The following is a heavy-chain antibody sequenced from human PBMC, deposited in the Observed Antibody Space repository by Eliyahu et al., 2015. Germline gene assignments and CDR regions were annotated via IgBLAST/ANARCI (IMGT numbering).Heavy chain of an antibody. CDR3: ARAGTAALTSXRY. Sequence: QVQLEESGPGLVKPSETLSLTCTVSGGSISNYYWTWIRQSPGRGLEWIGYISYSGSTNYNPSPRSRVTISVDTSKNQFSLKMTSVTAADTAVYYCARAGTAALTSXRYWGQGTLVTVSS. J-gene: IGHJ4*02. D-gene: IGHD2-2*01. CDR1: GGSISNYY. V-gene: IGHV4-59*01. CDR2: ISYSGST.